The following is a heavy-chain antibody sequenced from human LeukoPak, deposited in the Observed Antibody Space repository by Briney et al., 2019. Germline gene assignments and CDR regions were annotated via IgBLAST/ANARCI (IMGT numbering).Heavy chain of an antibody. CDR3: ARESVYCSGGSCYRLFDY. CDR1: GYSISSGYY. J-gene: IGHJ4*02. D-gene: IGHD2-15*01. CDR2: IYHSGST. V-gene: IGHV4-38-2*02. Sequence: SETLSLTCTVSGYSISSGYYWGWIRQPPGKGLEWIGSIYHSGSTYYNPSLKSRVTISVDTSKNQFSLKLSSVTAADTAVYYCARESVYCSGGSCYRLFDYWGQGTLVTVSS.